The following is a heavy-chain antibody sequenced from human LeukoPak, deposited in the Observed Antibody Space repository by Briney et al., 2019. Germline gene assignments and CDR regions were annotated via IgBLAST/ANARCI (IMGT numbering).Heavy chain of an antibody. CDR3: AKDGGYSSGWYGGA. J-gene: IGHJ4*02. CDR1: GFTFSSHW. CDR2: INSDGSIT. Sequence: PGGSLRLSCAASGFTFSSHWMHWVRQAPGKGLVWVSRINSDGSITSYADSVKGRFTISRDNAKDTLYLQMNSLRAEDTAVYYCAKDGGYSSGWYGGAGGQGTRVTVSS. V-gene: IGHV3-74*01. D-gene: IGHD6-19*01.